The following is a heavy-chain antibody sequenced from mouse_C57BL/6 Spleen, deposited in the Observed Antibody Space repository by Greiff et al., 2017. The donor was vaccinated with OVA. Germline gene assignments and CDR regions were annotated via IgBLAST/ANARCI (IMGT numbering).Heavy chain of an antibody. Sequence: VQLKQSGGGLVKPGGSLKLSCAASGFTFSDYGMHWVRQAPEKGLEWVAYISSGSSTIYYADTVKGRFTISRDNAKNTLFLQMTSLRAEDTAMYYCARLLWGDYWGQGTTLTVSS. CDR2: ISSGSSTI. CDR3: ARLLWGDY. V-gene: IGHV5-17*01. CDR1: GFTFSDYG. D-gene: IGHD1-1*02. J-gene: IGHJ2*01.